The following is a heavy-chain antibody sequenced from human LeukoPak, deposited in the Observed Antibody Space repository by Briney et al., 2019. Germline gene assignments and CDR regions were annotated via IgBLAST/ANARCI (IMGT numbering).Heavy chain of an antibody. CDR3: VRKEYGDYRRFDP. CDR2: IYHSGST. CDR1: GGSISSSNW. D-gene: IGHD4-11*01. Sequence: SETLSLTCAVSGGSISSSNWWSWVRQPPGKGLEWIGEIYHSGSTNYNPSLKSRVTISVDKSKNQFSLKLSSVTAADTAVYYCVRKEYGDYRRFDPWGQGTLVTVSS. V-gene: IGHV4-4*02. J-gene: IGHJ5*02.